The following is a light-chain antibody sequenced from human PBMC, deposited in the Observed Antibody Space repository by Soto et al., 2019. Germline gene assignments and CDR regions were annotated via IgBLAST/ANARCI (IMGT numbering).Light chain of an antibody. CDR3: SSHTSSSPYV. V-gene: IGLV2-14*01. Sequence: QSVLTQPASVSGSPVQSITISCTGTSIDVGGYDYVSWYQQHPGKAPQLMLYNVNNRPPGVSNRFSGSKSGNTASLTISGLQAEDEADYYCSSHTSSSPYVFGTGTKLTVL. CDR2: NVN. CDR1: SIDVGGYDY. J-gene: IGLJ1*01.